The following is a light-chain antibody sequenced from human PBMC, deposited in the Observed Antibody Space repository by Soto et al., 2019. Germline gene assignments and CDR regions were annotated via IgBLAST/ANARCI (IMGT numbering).Light chain of an antibody. Sequence: EIVLTQSPGTLSLSPGERATLSCRASQSISASSLAWYQHTPGQAPRLLIYGTSSRATGIPDRFSGSGSGTDFTLTISRLEPEDFAVYYCQQYGSSPRLTFGGGTKVEIK. CDR3: QQYGSSPRLT. CDR2: GTS. CDR1: QSISASS. J-gene: IGKJ4*01. V-gene: IGKV3-20*01.